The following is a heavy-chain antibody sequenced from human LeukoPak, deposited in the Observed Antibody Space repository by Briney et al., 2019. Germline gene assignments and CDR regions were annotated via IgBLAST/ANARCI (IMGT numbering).Heavy chain of an antibody. Sequence: GGSLRLSCAASGSTLSNSAMSWVRQAPGKGLEWVSTLSGIGITTYYADSVKGRFTISRDNSKNTLYLQMNSLRAEDTAVYYCAKGIYSSGWSYFDYWGHGTLVTVSS. CDR3: AKGIYSSGWSYFDY. CDR1: GSTLSNSA. J-gene: IGHJ4*01. CDR2: LSGIGITT. V-gene: IGHV3-23*01. D-gene: IGHD6-19*01.